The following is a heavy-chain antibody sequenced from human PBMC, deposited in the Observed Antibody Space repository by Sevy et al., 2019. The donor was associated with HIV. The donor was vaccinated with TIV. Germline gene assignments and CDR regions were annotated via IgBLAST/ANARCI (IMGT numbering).Heavy chain of an antibody. CDR1: GFTFSNAW. D-gene: IGHD2-2*01. CDR3: TTDDIVVVPGTKREGPPGPY. J-gene: IGHJ4*02. V-gene: IGHV3-15*01. Sequence: GGSLRLSCAASGFTFSNAWMNWVRQAPGKGLEWVGRIKSKTDGGTTDYAAPVKFRFTISRDDSKNTRYLQMNSLKTEETAVYYCTTDDIVVVPGTKREGPPGPYWGQGTLVTVSS. CDR2: IKSKTDGGTT.